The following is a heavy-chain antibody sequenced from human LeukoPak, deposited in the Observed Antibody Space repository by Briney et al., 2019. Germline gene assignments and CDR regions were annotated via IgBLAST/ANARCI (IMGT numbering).Heavy chain of an antibody. CDR2: IYHSGST. CDR3: ARAPPLRLNVFDY. Sequence: SETLSLTCTVSGYSISSGYYWGWIRQPPGKGLEWIGSIYHSGSTYYNPSLKSRVTISVDTSKNQFSLKLSSVTAADTAVYYCARAPPLRLNVFDYWGQGTLVTVSS. D-gene: IGHD3-22*01. J-gene: IGHJ4*02. V-gene: IGHV4-38-2*02. CDR1: GYSISSGYY.